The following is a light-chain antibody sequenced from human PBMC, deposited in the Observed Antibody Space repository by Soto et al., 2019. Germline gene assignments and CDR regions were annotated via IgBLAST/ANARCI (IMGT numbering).Light chain of an antibody. V-gene: IGLV1-44*01. CDR1: GSNIGSNG. CDR2: NNN. J-gene: IGLJ1*01. Sequence: QSVLTQSPSASGTPGQRVTISCSGSGSNIGSNGANWYQHLPGTAPKLLIYNNNQRPSGVPDRFSGSKSGTSASLAISGLQSGDEADYYCAAWDDILNGYVFAIGTKVTVL. CDR3: AAWDDILNGYV.